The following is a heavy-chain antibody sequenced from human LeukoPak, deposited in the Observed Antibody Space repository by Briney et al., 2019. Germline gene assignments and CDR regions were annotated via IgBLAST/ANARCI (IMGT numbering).Heavy chain of an antibody. Sequence: GGSLRLSCAASGFTFSLHRIHWVRQVPGKGLEWISWIETDGTRTGYVASVRGRFTVSRDNAKSTVYLQMNSLRAEDTAVYYCARALIGYYFDYWGQGTLVTVSS. V-gene: IGHV3-74*01. D-gene: IGHD2-8*01. J-gene: IGHJ4*02. CDR2: IETDGTRT. CDR3: ARALIGYYFDY. CDR1: GFTFSLHR.